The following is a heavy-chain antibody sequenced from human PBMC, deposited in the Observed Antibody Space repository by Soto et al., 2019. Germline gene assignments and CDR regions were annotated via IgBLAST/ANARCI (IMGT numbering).Heavy chain of an antibody. V-gene: IGHV4-31*03. Sequence: SETLSLTCTVSGGSITSGGYHWSWIRQHPGKGLEWIGYIYYSGFTYYNPSLKSRVTISVDTSKNQFSLKLSSVTAADTAVYYCARSVFPWGQGTLVTVSS. CDR1: GGSITSGGYH. J-gene: IGHJ5*02. CDR2: IYYSGFT. CDR3: ARSVFP.